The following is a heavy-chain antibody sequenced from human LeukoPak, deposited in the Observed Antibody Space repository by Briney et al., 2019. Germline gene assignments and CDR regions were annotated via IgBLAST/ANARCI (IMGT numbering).Heavy chain of an antibody. CDR3: TAGFYDFWSGRAHFDY. D-gene: IGHD3-3*01. V-gene: IGHV3-15*01. CDR2: IKSKTYGGTT. CDR1: GFTFSSAW. J-gene: IGHJ4*02. Sequence: GGSLRLSCAASGFTFSSAWMSWVRQRPGKGLEWVGRIKSKTYGGTTDYAAPVKGRFTISRDDSENTLYLQMNSLNTEDTAIYYCTAGFYDFWSGRAHFDYWGQGALVTVSS.